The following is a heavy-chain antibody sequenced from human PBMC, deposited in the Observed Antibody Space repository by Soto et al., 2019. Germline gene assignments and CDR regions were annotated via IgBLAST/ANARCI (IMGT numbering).Heavy chain of an antibody. J-gene: IGHJ4*02. Sequence: QVQLVESGGGVVQPGRSLRLSCEASGFSFSSFGMHWVRQAPGKGLEWVAVMSYDGSDKYYVDSVKGRFTISRDNSKNTVYLQMXXXXXXXXXXXXXXXXXXXXXXXGLDYWGQGTLVTXXS. CDR1: GFSFSSFG. CDR2: MSYDGSDK. CDR3: XXXXXXXXXXGLDY. V-gene: IGHV3-30*03.